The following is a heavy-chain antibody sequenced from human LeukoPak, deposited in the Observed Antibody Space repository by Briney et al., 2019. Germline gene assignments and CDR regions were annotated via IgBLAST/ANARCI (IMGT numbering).Heavy chain of an antibody. CDR2: ISYDGSNK. J-gene: IGHJ4*02. CDR1: GFTFSNYA. V-gene: IGHV3-30-3*01. D-gene: IGHD3-16*01. Sequence: GGSLRLSCEASGFTFSNYAMHWVRQAPGKGLEWVAVISYDGSNKYYADSVKGRFTISRDNSKNTLYLQMNSLRAEDTAVYYCARGGPTRNYFDYWGQGTLVTVSS. CDR3: ARGGPTRNYFDY.